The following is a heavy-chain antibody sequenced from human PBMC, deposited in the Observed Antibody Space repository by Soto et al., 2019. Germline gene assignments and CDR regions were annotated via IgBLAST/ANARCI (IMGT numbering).Heavy chain of an antibody. D-gene: IGHD2-21*01. Sequence: GGSLRLSCAASGFTFSSYGMHWVRQAPGKGLEWVAVISYDGSNKYYADSVKGRFTISRDNSKNTLYLQMNSLTSEDTAMYYCARHLAAGDLWGQGTLVTVSS. CDR1: GFTFSSYG. CDR2: ISYDGSNK. V-gene: IGHV3-30*03. CDR3: ARHLAAGDL. J-gene: IGHJ4*02.